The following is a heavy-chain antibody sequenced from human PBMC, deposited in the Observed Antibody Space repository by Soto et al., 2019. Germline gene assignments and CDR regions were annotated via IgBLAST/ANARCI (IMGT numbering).Heavy chain of an antibody. CDR2: ILVGGST. CDR1: GFTCSSYD. V-gene: IGHV3-23*01. J-gene: IGHJ3*02. D-gene: IGHD2-8*02. CDR3: AKATATGGGAFDI. Sequence: LRLSCAASGFTCSSYDMSWVRQAPGKGLEWVSTILVGGSTHYPDSVKGRFTISRDNSKNTVFLQMNSLTAGDTAVYYCAKATATGGGAFDISGQGTMVTVSS.